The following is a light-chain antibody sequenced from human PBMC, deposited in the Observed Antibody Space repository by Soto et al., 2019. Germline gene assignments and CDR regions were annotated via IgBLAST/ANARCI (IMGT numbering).Light chain of an antibody. CDR1: ESVSNSF. CDR3: QQYGSSPRT. CDR2: GAS. V-gene: IGKV3-20*01. J-gene: IGKJ1*01. Sequence: EIVLTQSPGTLSLSPGERATLSCRASESVSNSFLAWYQQKLGQAPRLLIYGASTRPTGIPDRISGSGSGTDYTLIINRVEPEDFAVYYCQQYGSSPRTFGQGTKVEIK.